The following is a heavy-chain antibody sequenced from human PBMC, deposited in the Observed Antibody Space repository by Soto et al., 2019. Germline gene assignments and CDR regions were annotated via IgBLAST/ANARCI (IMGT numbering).Heavy chain of an antibody. CDR2: IYYSGST. CDR1: GGSISSSSYY. V-gene: IGHV4-61*01. J-gene: IGHJ4*02. Sequence: SETLSLTCTVSGGSISSSSYYWSWIRQPPGKGLEWIGYIYYSGSTNYNPSLKSRVTISVNTSKNQFSLKLTSVTAADTAVYYCARVSSGWCYFDYWGQGTLVTVS. D-gene: IGHD6-19*01. CDR3: ARVSSGWCYFDY.